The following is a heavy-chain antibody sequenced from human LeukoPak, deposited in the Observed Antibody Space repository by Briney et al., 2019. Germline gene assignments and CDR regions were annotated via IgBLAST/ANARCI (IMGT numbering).Heavy chain of an antibody. CDR1: GFTFSSYS. CDR2: IKQDGSEK. CDR3: ASPPEGRYCSGGSCSGY. Sequence: AGGSLRLSCAASGFTFSSYSMTWVRQAPGKGLEWVANIKQDGSEKYYVDSVKGRFTISRDNAKNSLYLQMNSLRAEDTAVYYCASPPEGRYCSGGSCSGYWGQGTLVTVSS. V-gene: IGHV3-7*01. D-gene: IGHD2-15*01. J-gene: IGHJ4*02.